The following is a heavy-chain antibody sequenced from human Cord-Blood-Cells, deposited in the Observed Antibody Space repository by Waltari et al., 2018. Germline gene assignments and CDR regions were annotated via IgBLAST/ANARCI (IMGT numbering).Heavy chain of an antibody. J-gene: IGHJ4*02. CDR2: IISSSSYI. D-gene: IGHD1-26*01. CDR3: ARDHTSGSYDY. CDR1: GFTFSSYS. Sequence: EVQLVESGGGLVKPGGSLRLSCAASGFTFSSYSMNWVRQAPGKGLEWVSSIISSSSYIYDADSVKGRFNISRDNAKNSLYLQMNSLRAEDTAVYYCARDHTSGSYDYWGQGTLVTVSS. V-gene: IGHV3-21*01.